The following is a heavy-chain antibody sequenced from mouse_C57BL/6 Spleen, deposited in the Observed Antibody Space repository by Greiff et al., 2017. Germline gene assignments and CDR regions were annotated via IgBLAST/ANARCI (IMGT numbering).Heavy chain of an antibody. CDR2: IYPGDGDP. J-gene: IGHJ2*01. Sequence: QVQLQQSGPELVKPGASVKISCKASGYAFSSSWMNWVKQRPGKGLEWIGRIYPGDGDPNYNGKFKGKATLTADKSSSTAYMQLSSLTSEDSAVYFCARGHYGSSLFDYWGQGTTLTVSS. CDR1: GYAFSSSW. D-gene: IGHD1-1*01. V-gene: IGHV1-82*01. CDR3: ARGHYGSSLFDY.